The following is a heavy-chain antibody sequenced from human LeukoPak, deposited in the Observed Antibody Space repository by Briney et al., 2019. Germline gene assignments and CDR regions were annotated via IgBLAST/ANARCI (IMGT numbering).Heavy chain of an antibody. J-gene: IGHJ5*02. CDR1: GYTFTGYY. V-gene: IGHV1-2*02. CDR3: ARAPHPEVNWFDP. CDR2: INPNSGGT. Sequence: ASVKVSCKASGYTFTGYYMHWVRQAPGQGLEWMGWINPNSGGTNYAQKFQGSVTMTRDTSISTAYMELSRLRSDDTAVYYCARAPHPEVNWFDPWGQGTLVTVSS.